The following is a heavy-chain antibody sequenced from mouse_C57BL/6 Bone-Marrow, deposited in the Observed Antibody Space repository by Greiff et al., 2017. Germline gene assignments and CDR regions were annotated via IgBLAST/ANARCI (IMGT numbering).Heavy chain of an antibody. Sequence: EVKVVESGGGLVKPGGSLKLSCAASGFTFSSYTMSWVRQTPEKRLQWVAAISGGGGNTYYPDSVKGRFTISRDNDKNILYLQMSSLRSEDTALXYCSRRVTTVLATKYFDVGGTGTTVTVSS. CDR1: GFTFSSYT. J-gene: IGHJ1*03. CDR3: SRRVTTVLATKYFDV. V-gene: IGHV5-9*01. CDR2: ISGGGGNT. D-gene: IGHD1-1*01.